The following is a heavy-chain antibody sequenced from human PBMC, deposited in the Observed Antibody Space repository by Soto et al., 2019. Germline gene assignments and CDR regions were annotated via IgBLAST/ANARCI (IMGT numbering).Heavy chain of an antibody. CDR1: GGSISSYY. V-gene: IGHV4-59*01. J-gene: IGHJ6*02. Sequence: SETLSLTCTVSGGSISSYYWSWIRQPPGKGLEWIGYIYYSGSTNYNPSLKSRVTISVDTSKNQFSLKLSSVTAADTAVYYCARDRGGTYYDFWSGYNPPSDYYYYGMDVWGQGTTVTVSS. CDR2: IYYSGST. D-gene: IGHD3-3*01. CDR3: ARDRGGTYYDFWSGYNPPSDYYYYGMDV.